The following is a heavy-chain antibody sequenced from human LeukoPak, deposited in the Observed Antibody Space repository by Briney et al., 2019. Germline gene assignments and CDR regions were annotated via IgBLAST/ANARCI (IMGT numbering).Heavy chain of an antibody. V-gene: IGHV4-59*01. CDR2: IYYTGGT. CDR1: GGSISPYY. J-gene: IGHJ4*02. Sequence: PSETLSLTCTVSGGSISPYYWSWIRQSPGKGLEYIGYIYYTGGTNYNPSLRSRVTISLDTSNSQFSLILSSVTAADTAVYYCTRGLRGGDYQLPPFGFWGQGTLVTVSS. D-gene: IGHD1-7*01. CDR3: TRGLRGGDYQLPPFGF.